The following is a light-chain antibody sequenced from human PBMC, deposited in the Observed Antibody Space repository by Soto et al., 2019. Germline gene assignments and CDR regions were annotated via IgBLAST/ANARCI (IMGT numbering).Light chain of an antibody. CDR1: STDIGTYDH. CDR3: CSYTTGSTLV. V-gene: IGLV2-14*01. Sequence: QSALTQPASVSGSPGQSITISCTGTSTDIGTYDHVSWYQQYPGKVPQLIIYGVSNRPSGLSSRFSGSKSGNAASLTISGLQVEDEADYYCCSYTTGSTLVFGTGTKVTVL. J-gene: IGLJ1*01. CDR2: GVS.